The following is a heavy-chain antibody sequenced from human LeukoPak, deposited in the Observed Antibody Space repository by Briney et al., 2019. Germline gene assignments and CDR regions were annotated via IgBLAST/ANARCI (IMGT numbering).Heavy chain of an antibody. CDR2: IWYDGSYK. Sequence: GGSLRLSCVASVFTFSNYGMHWVRQAPGKGLEWVAVIWYDGSYKSYGDSVKGRFTISRDNSKNTLFLQMNSLRADDTAVYYCARDTLIAAPKTGTVTRIGWFDTWGQGTLVTVSS. CDR3: ARDTLIAAPKTGTVTRIGWFDT. CDR1: VFTFSNYG. D-gene: IGHD6-13*01. V-gene: IGHV3-33*01. J-gene: IGHJ5*02.